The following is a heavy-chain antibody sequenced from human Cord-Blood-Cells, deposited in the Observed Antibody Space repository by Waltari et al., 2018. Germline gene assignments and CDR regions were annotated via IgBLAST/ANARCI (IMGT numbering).Heavy chain of an antibody. CDR1: GYTFTDYY. CDR3: ASSDTLGYCSSTSCYTFDY. V-gene: IGHV1-2*02. J-gene: IGHJ4*02. D-gene: IGHD2-2*02. Sequence: QVQLVQSGAEVKKPGASVKVSCKASGYTFTDYYMHWVRQAPGQGLEWMGWINPNSGGTNYAQKFQGRVTMTRDTSISTAYMELSRLRSDDTAVYYCASSDTLGYCSSTSCYTFDYWGQGTLVTVSS. CDR2: INPNSGGT.